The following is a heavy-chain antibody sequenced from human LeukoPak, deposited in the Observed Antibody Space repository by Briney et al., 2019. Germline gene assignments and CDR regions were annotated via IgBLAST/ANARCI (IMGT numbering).Heavy chain of an antibody. V-gene: IGHV1-46*01. CDR1: GYTFTSYY. Sequence: ASVTVSCTASGYTFTSYYMHWVRQAPGQGLEWMGIINPSGGSTSYAQKFQGRVTMTRDTSTSTVYMELSSLRSEDTAVFYCASTYYYDSSPFDYWGQGTLVTVSS. D-gene: IGHD3-22*01. CDR3: ASTYYYDSSPFDY. J-gene: IGHJ4*02. CDR2: INPSGGST.